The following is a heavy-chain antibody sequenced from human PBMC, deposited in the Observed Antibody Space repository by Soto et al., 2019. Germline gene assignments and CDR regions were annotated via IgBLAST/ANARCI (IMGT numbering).Heavy chain of an antibody. D-gene: IGHD3-10*01. J-gene: IGHJ6*02. CDR3: ASYGSGSWNYYYYGMDV. V-gene: IGHV3-33*01. Sequence: GGSLRLSCAASGFTFSSYGMHWVRQAPGKGLEWVAVIWYDGSNKYYADSVKGRFTISRDNSKNTLYLQMNSLRAEDTAVYYCASYGSGSWNYYYYGMDVWGQGTTVTVSS. CDR2: IWYDGSNK. CDR1: GFTFSSYG.